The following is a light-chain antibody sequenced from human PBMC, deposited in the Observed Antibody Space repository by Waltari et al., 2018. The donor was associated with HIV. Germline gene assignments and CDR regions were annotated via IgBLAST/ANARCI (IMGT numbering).Light chain of an antibody. V-gene: IGKV1-9*01. J-gene: IGKJ5*01. CDR3: QQVNSYPFT. CDR2: GAS. Sequence: DIHLTQSPSFLSASIGDRVTITCRASQGINNNLAWYQQKPGKATKVLIFGASALQSGVPSRFSGSRSGTDFTLTISRLQPEDFATFDCQQVNSYPFTFGQGTRLEIK. CDR1: QGINNN.